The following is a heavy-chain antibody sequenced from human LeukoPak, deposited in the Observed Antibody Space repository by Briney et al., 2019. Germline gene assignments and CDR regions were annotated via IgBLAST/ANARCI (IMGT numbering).Heavy chain of an antibody. D-gene: IGHD3-10*01. CDR3: AKDLHYGSADY. CDR1: GFTFSRYW. Sequence: GGSLRLSCEASGFTFSRYWMHWVRQAPGKGLVWVSRINSDGSRTTYADSVRGRFTISRDNAKNTLYLQMNSLRAEDTAVYYCAKDLHYGSADYWGQGTLVTVSS. V-gene: IGHV3-74*01. CDR2: INSDGSRT. J-gene: IGHJ4*02.